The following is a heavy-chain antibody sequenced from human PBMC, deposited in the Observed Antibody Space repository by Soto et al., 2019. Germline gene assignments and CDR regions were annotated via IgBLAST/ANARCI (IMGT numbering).Heavy chain of an antibody. D-gene: IGHD1-26*01. CDR1: GFTFSSYG. CDR2: ISYDGSNK. J-gene: IGHJ6*02. V-gene: IGHV3-30*18. CDR3: AKEWGRVGTPEYYYYYYGMDV. Sequence: GGSLRLSCAASGFTFSSYGMHWVRQAPGKGLEWVAVISYDGSNKYYADSVKGRFTISRDNSKNTLYLQMNSLRAEDTAVYYCAKEWGRVGTPEYYYYYYGMDVWGQGTTVTVSS.